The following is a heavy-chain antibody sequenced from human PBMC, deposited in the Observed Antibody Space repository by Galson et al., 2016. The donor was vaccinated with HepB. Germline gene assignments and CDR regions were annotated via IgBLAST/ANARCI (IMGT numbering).Heavy chain of an antibody. Sequence: SVKVSCKVSGSTLTESSVHWVRQAPGQGLEWMGWISTYSGNTKYAQKFQGGLTLTTDSSTTTAYMELRSLRFDDTALYYCARDVQYRFDSWGQGTLVTVSS. D-gene: IGHD2/OR15-2a*01. CDR1: GSTLTESS. CDR2: ISTYSGNT. CDR3: ARDVQYRFDS. J-gene: IGHJ4*02. V-gene: IGHV1-18*01.